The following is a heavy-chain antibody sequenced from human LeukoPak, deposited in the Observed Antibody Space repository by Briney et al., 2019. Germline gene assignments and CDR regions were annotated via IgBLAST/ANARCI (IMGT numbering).Heavy chain of an antibody. D-gene: IGHD6-13*01. CDR2: ISGSGGTST. CDR1: GFSFSSYA. CDR3: ANSAAVGTFY. V-gene: IGHV3-23*01. Sequence: GGSLRLSCAASGFSFSSYAMSWVRQAPGKGLEWVSAISGSGGTSTYYADSVKGRFTISRDNSKNTLYLQMNSLRAEDTAVCYCANSAAVGTFYWGQGTLVTVSS. J-gene: IGHJ4*02.